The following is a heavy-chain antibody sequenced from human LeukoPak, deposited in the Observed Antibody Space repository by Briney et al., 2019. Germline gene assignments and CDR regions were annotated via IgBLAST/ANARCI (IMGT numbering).Heavy chain of an antibody. J-gene: IGHJ5*02. CDR3: ARDGWFGDYNWFDP. CDR2: ISSASNTI. D-gene: IGHD3-10*01. V-gene: IGHV3-48*01. CDR1: GFTFSSYS. Sequence: GESLRPSCAASGFTFSSYSMNWVRQAPGKGLEWVSYISSASNTIYYADSVKGRFTISRDNAKNSLYLQMNSLRAEDTAMYYCARDGWFGDYNWFDPWGQGTLVTVSS.